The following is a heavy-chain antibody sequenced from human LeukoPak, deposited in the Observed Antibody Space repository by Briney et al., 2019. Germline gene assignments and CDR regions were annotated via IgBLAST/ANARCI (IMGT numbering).Heavy chain of an antibody. Sequence: PGGSLRLSCTASGFTFGEYGMSWLRQAPGKGLEWLGFIRSKAYGGTTEYAASVKGRFTISRDDSKRIAYLQMNSLKTEDTVVFFQAEDGIRYFDWSFSYYYYGMDVWGKGTTVTVSS. V-gene: IGHV3-49*03. CDR3: AEDGIRYFDWSFSYYYYGMDV. CDR1: GFTFGEYG. D-gene: IGHD3-9*01. J-gene: IGHJ6*04. CDR2: IRSKAYGGTT.